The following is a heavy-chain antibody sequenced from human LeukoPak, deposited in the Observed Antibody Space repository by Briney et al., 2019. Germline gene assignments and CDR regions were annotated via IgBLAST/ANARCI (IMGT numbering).Heavy chain of an antibody. CDR1: GFTFDTYG. CDR3: GPHTRWLQFGYFNN. V-gene: IGHV3-30*02. J-gene: IGHJ4*02. D-gene: IGHD5-24*01. Sequence: GGSLILSCAASGFTFDTYGMHWVRQAPGKGLDWVAFIPYDGSNEYYADSVKGRFTVSRDSSKDTLYLQMNSLRPEDTVVYYSGPHTRWLQFGYFNNWGQGTLVTVSS. CDR2: IPYDGSNE.